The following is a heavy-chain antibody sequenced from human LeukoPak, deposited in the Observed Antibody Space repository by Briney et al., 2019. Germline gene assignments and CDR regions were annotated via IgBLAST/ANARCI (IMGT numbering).Heavy chain of an antibody. CDR3: ASHWGLDSSGCHY. Sequence: GGSLRLSCVVSGFTFSSCWMNWVRQAPGKGLEWVAIIKQDGSEKYYVDSVKGRFTISRDNAKNSLYLQMNNLRAEDTAVYYCASHWGLDSSGCHYWGQGTLVSVSS. CDR2: IKQDGSEK. J-gene: IGHJ4*02. V-gene: IGHV3-7*05. D-gene: IGHD6-19*01. CDR1: GFTFSSCW.